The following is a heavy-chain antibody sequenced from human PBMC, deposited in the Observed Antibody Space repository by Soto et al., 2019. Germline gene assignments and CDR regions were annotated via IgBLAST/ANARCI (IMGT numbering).Heavy chain of an antibody. V-gene: IGHV3-23*01. D-gene: IGHD2-2*01. J-gene: IGHJ4*02. CDR2: ISGSGGST. CDR1: GFTFSSYA. CDR3: AKDLEVGVVVPAASNY. Sequence: EVQLLESGGGLVQPGGSLRLSCAASGFTFSSYAMSWVRQAPGKGLEWVSAISGSGGSTYYADSVKGRFTISRDNSKNTLYLQMNSLRAEDTAVYYCAKDLEVGVVVPAASNYWGQGTLVTXSS.